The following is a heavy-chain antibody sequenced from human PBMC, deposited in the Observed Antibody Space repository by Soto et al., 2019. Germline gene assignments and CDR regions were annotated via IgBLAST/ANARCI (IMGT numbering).Heavy chain of an antibody. CDR1: GGSISSYY. V-gene: IGHV4-59*08. J-gene: IGHJ1*01. Sequence: SETLSLTCTVSGGSISSYYWSWIRQPPGKGMEWIGYIYYSGSTNYNPSLKSRVTISVDTSKNQFSLKLSSVTAADTAVYYCAGDDYGEEYSQHWGQGTLVTVSS. D-gene: IGHD4-17*01. CDR2: IYYSGST. CDR3: AGDDYGEEYSQH.